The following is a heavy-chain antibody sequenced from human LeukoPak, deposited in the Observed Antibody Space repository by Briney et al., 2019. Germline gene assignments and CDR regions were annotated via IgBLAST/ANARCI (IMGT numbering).Heavy chain of an antibody. CDR2: IYPSESDT. D-gene: IGHD6-13*01. CDR3: ARLLGSSISDAFHI. V-gene: IGHV5-51*01. Sequence: GESLKISCKGSGYPFPSYWIAWVRQMPGKGLEWMGIIYPSESDTRFSPSFQGQVTISVDKSISTAYLQQSSLKASDTAMYFCARLLGSSISDAFHIWGQGTMVTVST. CDR1: GYPFPSYW. J-gene: IGHJ3*02.